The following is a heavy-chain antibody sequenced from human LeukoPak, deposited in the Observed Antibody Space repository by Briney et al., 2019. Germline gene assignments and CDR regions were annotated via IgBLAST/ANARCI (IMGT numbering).Heavy chain of an antibody. CDR3: ARGYYYDTSGYGSIFDY. D-gene: IGHD3-22*01. CDR2: INQDGSEK. CDR1: GFTFSTYW. Sequence: GGSLRLSCAASGFTFSTYWMSWVRQAPGKGLEWVANINQDGSEKYYVDSVKGRFTISRDNAKKSLYLQMNSLRAEDTAVYYCARGYYYDTSGYGSIFDYWGQGTLVTVSS. V-gene: IGHV3-7*03. J-gene: IGHJ4*02.